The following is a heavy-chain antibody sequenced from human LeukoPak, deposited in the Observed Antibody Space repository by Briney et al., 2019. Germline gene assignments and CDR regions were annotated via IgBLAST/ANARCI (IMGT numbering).Heavy chain of an antibody. D-gene: IGHD3-10*01. CDR3: ARLHYYGSGRGYFDY. CDR2: VYYSGTT. J-gene: IGHJ4*02. V-gene: IGHV4-39*01. Sequence: SGTLSLTCTVSGGSISTTSYYWGWIRQPPGKGLEYIGSVYYSGTTYYNPSLKSRVTVSIDTSKNQFSLKLTSVTAADTALYYCARLHYYGSGRGYFDYWGQGALVTVSS. CDR1: GGSISTTSYY.